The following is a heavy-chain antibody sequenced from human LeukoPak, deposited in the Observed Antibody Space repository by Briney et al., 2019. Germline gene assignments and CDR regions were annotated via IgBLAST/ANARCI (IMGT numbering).Heavy chain of an antibody. CDR2: ISSSSNYI. J-gene: IGHJ6*03. V-gene: IGHV3-21*01. Sequence: KAGGSLRLSCVASGFIFSTYTMKWGRQAPGKGREWVSSISSSSNYIYSADSMEGRFTISRDNAKNSLYLQMNSLRAEDTAVYYCAKAEDYYYYMDVWGKGPTATMSS. CDR3: AKAEDYYYYMDV. CDR1: GFIFSTYT.